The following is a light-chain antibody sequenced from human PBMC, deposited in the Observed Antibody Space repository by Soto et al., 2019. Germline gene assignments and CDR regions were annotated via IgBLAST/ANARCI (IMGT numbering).Light chain of an antibody. CDR3: CSSAGNQTVV. J-gene: IGLJ3*02. CDR1: RSNVESYNF. CDR2: EVN. Sequence: QSALTQPASVSGSPGQSVTISCTGTRSNVESYNFVSWYQQYPGKAPKYLIYEVNQRPSWISDRFSGSKSGKTASLTIAGLQADDEEYYYCCSSAGNQTVVFIGGTKLTVL. V-gene: IGLV2-23*02.